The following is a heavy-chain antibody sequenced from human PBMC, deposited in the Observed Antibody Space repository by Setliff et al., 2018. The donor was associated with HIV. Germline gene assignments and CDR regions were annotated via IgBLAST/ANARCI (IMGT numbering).Heavy chain of an antibody. V-gene: IGHV5-51*01. Sequence: GESLKISCKTSGYDFATYWIGWVRQMPGKGLELMGVLYPSDSDAIYSPTFQGRVTISADKATNTAYLQWASLKSSDTAIYYCVRPLVIAFDTSDIWGQGTMVTVSS. CDR3: VRPLVIAFDTSDI. D-gene: IGHD3-9*01. J-gene: IGHJ3*02. CDR2: LYPSDSDA. CDR1: GYDFATYW.